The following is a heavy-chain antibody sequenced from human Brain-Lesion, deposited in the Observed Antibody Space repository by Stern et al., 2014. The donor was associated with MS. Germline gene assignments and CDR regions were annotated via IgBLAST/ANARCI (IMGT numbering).Heavy chain of an antibody. V-gene: IGHV3-9*01. D-gene: IGHD1-14*01. Sequence: EVQLEQSGGDLVQPGRTLRLTCAAFGFTFGGYDMHWVRQAPGKGLEWVGGICWNSGTIGYADSLKRRFTSSRDNAYSSLYLQMNILRPEDTALYSCARDITGSSAYFAYWGQGTLVTVSS. CDR1: GFTFGGYD. CDR2: ICWNSGTI. J-gene: IGHJ4*02. CDR3: ARDITGSSAYFAY.